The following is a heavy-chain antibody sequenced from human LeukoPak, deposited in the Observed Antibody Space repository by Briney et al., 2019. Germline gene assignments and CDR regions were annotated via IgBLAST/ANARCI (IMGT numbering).Heavy chain of an antibody. Sequence: GGSLRLSCAASGFTVSSNYMSWVRQAPGKGLEWVSVIYSGGSTYYAGSVKGRFTISRDNSKNTLYLQMNSLRAEDTAVYYCARERPETAMISGDNYDSSGYYSARGYFDLWGRGTLVTVSS. CDR2: IYSGGST. D-gene: IGHD3-22*01. V-gene: IGHV3-53*01. CDR3: ARERPETAMISGDNYDSSGYYSARGYFDL. J-gene: IGHJ2*01. CDR1: GFTVSSNY.